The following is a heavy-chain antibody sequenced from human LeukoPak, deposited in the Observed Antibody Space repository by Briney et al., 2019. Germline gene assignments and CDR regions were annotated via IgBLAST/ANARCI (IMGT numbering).Heavy chain of an antibody. CDR2: IYYSGST. D-gene: IGHD4-17*01. J-gene: IGHJ5*02. CDR1: GGSISSGGYY. V-gene: IGHV4-31*03. CDR3: AGARHDYGDYLNWFDP. Sequence: SETLSLTCTVSGGSISSGGYYWSWIRQHPGKGLEWIGYIYYSGSTYYNPSLKSRVTISVDTSKNQFSLKLSSVTAADTAVYYCAGARHDYGDYLNWFDPWGQGTLVTVSS.